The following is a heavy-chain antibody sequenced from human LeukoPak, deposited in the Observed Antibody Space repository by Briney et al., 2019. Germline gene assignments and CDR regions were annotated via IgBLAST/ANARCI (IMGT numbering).Heavy chain of an antibody. CDR2: IYYSGTT. CDR3: ARVVVATESPYYYYMDV. D-gene: IGHD5-12*01. Sequence: PSETLSLTCTVSGGSISSGGYYWSWIRQHPGKGLEWIRYIYYSGTTYYNPSFKSRVTISVDTPKNQFSLKLSPVTAADTAVYYCARVVVATESPYYYYMDVWGKGTTVTVSS. V-gene: IGHV4-31*03. J-gene: IGHJ6*03. CDR1: GGSISSGGYY.